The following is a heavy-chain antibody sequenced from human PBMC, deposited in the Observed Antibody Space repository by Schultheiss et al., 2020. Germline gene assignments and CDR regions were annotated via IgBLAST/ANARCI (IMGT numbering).Heavy chain of an antibody. D-gene: IGHD6-6*01. J-gene: IGHJ6*02. CDR1: GFTFSSYG. Sequence: GSLRLACAASGFTFSSYGMHWVRQAPGKGLEWVSSISSSSSYIYYADSVKGRFTISRDNAKNSLYLQMNSLRAEDTAVYYCARDRDSTPSSHYYYGMDVWGQGTTVTVSS. CDR3: ARDRDSTPSSHYYYGMDV. CDR2: ISSSSSYI. V-gene: IGHV3-21*01.